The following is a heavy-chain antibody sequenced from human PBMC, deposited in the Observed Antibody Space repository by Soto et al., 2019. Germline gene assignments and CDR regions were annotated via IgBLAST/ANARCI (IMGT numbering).Heavy chain of an antibody. V-gene: IGHV3-23*01. CDR2: ITGSGGRT. J-gene: IGHJ6*02. CDR3: AKGLTGAPYYAMDV. CDR1: GFTFSSYA. Sequence: EVQLLESGGGLVQPGGSLRLSCAASGFTFSSYAMSWVRQAPGKGLEWVSAITGSGGRTYYADSVKGRFTISRDNSKYTLYLQMNSLRAEDTAVYYCAKGLTGAPYYAMDVWGQGTTVTVSS. D-gene: IGHD7-27*01.